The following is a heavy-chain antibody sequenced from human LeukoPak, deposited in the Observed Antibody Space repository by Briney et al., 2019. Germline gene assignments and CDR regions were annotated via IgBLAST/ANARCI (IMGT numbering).Heavy chain of an antibody. CDR3: AKDQDSSGWSVDY. D-gene: IGHD6-19*01. V-gene: IGHV3-30*18. Sequence: GSLRLSCAASGFTFSSYGMHWVRQAPGKGLEWVAVISYDGSNKYYADSVKGRFTISRDNSKNTLYLQMNSLRAEDTAVYYCAKDQDSSGWSVDYWGQGTLVTVSS. CDR2: ISYDGSNK. J-gene: IGHJ4*02. CDR1: GFTFSSYG.